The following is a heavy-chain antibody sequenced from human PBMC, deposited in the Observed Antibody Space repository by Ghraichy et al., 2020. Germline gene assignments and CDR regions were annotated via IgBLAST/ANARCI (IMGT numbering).Heavy chain of an antibody. D-gene: IGHD1-26*01. CDR1: VGSFSHYY. J-gene: IGHJ6*02. V-gene: IGHV4-34*01. CDR2: INHSGST. CDR3: ARAKHTGNYYYYYGMDV. Sequence: GSLRLSCAVYVGSFSHYYWSWIRQPPGKGLEWIGEINHSGSTNYNPSLKSRVTISVDTSKNQFSLKLTSVTAADTAVYYCARAKHTGNYYYYYGMDVWGQGTTVTVSS.